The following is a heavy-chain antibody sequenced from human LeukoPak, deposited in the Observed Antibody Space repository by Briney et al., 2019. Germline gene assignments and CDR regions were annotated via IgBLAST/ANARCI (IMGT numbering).Heavy chain of an antibody. D-gene: IGHD3-16*01. V-gene: IGHV3-53*01. J-gene: IGHJ6*02. Sequence: GGSLRLSCAASGFTVRSNYMSWVRQAPGKGLEWVSVIYSGGSTYYADSVKGRFTISRDNSKNTLYLQMNSLSAEDTAVYYCARGGMGGSYYGMDVWGQGTTVTVSS. CDR2: IYSGGST. CDR1: GFTVRSNY. CDR3: ARGGMGGSYYGMDV.